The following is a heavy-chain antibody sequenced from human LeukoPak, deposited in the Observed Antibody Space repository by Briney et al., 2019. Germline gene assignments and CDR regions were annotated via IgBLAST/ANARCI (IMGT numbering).Heavy chain of an antibody. CDR3: GREPRVDYDILTGYL. Sequence: GGSLRLSCAASGFFFSSYWMSWVRQAPGKGLEWVANIKQDGSETYYVDSVKGRFTISRDDAKNSLYLRLNSLRAEDTAGYYCGREPRVDYDILTGYLWGQGTLVTVSS. D-gene: IGHD3-9*01. CDR1: GFFFSSYW. V-gene: IGHV3-7*01. J-gene: IGHJ4*02. CDR2: IKQDGSET.